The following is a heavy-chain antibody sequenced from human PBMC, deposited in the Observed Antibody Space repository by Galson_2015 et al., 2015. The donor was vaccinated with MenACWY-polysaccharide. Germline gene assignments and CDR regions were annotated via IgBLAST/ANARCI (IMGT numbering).Heavy chain of an antibody. CDR3: ARGVRFLEWSRTDYWYFDL. V-gene: IGHV4-31*03. Sequence: TLSLTCTVSGASIGSGDDYYWTWIRQRPGKGLEWIGYIYYSGSTYYNPSLKSRVIISQDTSKNQFSLNLSSVTAADTAVYYCARGVRFLEWSRTDYWYFDLWGRGTLVTVSS. CDR2: IYYSGST. J-gene: IGHJ2*01. D-gene: IGHD3-3*01. CDR1: GASIGSGDDYY.